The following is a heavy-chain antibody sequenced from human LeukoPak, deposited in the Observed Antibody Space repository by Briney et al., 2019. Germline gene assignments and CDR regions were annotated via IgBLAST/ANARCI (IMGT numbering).Heavy chain of an antibody. J-gene: IGHJ4*02. CDR1: GFSFSTYG. Sequence: GSVKVSCKPSGFSFSTYGFSWVRQAPGQGLEWMGWISAYNGKRNYAHKLEGRVTLTTDTSTNTVYMDLRSLRSSETAVYFCARGGALTSFDSWGQGTLITVSS. V-gene: IGHV1-18*01. D-gene: IGHD1-26*01. CDR3: ARGGALTSFDS. CDR2: ISAYNGKR.